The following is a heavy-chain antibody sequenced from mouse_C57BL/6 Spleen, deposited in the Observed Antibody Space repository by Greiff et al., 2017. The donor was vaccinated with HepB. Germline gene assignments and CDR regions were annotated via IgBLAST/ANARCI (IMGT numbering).Heavy chain of an antibody. CDR3: ARWDYGSRYAMDY. CDR1: GYTFTDYN. V-gene: IGHV1-18*01. D-gene: IGHD1-1*01. J-gene: IGHJ4*01. CDR2: INPNNGGT. Sequence: VQLQQSGPELVKPGASVKIPCKASGYTFTDYNMDWVKQSHGKSLEWIGDINPNNGGTIYNQKFKGKATLTVDKSSSTAYMALRSLTSEATAVYYCARWDYGSRYAMDYWGQGTSVTVSS.